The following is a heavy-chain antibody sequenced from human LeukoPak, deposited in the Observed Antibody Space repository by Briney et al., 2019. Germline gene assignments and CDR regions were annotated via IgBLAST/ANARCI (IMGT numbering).Heavy chain of an antibody. CDR2: IYYSGST. J-gene: IGHJ4*02. D-gene: IGHD4-23*01. CDR3: ARDLLNEGNHLDY. V-gene: IGHV4-30-4*01. CDR1: GGSISSGDYY. Sequence: SETLSLTCTISGGSISSGDYYWSWIRQPPGKGLEWIGYIYYSGSTYYNPSLKSRVTISVDTSKNQFSLKLSSVTAADTAVYYCARDLLNEGNHLDYWGQGTLVTVSS.